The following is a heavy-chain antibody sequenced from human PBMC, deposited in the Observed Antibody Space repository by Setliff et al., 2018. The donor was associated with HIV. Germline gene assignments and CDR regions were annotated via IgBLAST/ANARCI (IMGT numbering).Heavy chain of an antibody. CDR2: ISTTSSYI. D-gene: IGHD3-10*01. V-gene: IGHV3-21*01. J-gene: IGHJ4*02. CDR3: TPCITMVRGVIGPAFDY. CDR1: GFTFSSYS. Sequence: GGSLRLSCAASGFTFSSYSMSWVRQAPGKGLEWVSSISTTSSYIYYADSVKGRFTISRDNAKNSLYLQMNSLRAEDTAVYYCTPCITMVRGVIGPAFDYWGQGTLVTSPQ.